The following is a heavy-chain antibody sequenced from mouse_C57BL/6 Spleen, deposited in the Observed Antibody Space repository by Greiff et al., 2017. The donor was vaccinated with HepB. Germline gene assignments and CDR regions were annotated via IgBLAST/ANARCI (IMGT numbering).Heavy chain of an antibody. CDR3: ARERYYDDDYFDY. J-gene: IGHJ2*01. CDR2: ISDGGSYT. CDR1: GFTFSSYA. V-gene: IGHV5-4*01. D-gene: IGHD2-4*01. Sequence: EVKLVDSGGGLVKPGGSLKLSCAASGFTFSSYAMSWVRQTPEKRLEWVATISDGGSYTYYPDNVKGRFTISRDNAKNNLYLQMSHLKSEDTAMYYCARERYYDDDYFDYWGQGTTLTVSS.